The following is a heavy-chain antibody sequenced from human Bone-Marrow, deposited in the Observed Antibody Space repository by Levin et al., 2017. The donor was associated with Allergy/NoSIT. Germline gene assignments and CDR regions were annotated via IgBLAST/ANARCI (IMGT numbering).Heavy chain of an antibody. V-gene: IGHV1-3*04. CDR1: GYNFDIYT. CDR3: ARGWSAVTTDY. J-gene: IGHJ4*02. Sequence: ASVKVSCSTSGYNFDIYTMHWVRQAPGQSLEWMAWINTGNGNTKYSQRFQGRVTITRDTSASTVYMDLSSLTSEDTAVYYCARGWSAVTTDYWGQGTLVTVSS. D-gene: IGHD4-17*01. CDR2: INTGNGNT.